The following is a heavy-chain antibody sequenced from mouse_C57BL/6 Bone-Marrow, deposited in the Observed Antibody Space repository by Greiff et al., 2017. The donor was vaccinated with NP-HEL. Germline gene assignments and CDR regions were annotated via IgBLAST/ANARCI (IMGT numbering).Heavy chain of an antibody. Sequence: VKLMESGAELARPGASVKLSCKASGYTFTSYGISWVKQRTGQGLEWIGEIYPRSGNTYYNEKFKGKATLTADKSSSTAYMELRSLTSEDSAVYFCARTYYGSSSSYWGTGTTVTVSS. J-gene: IGHJ1*03. CDR1: GYTFTSYG. CDR2: IYPRSGNT. V-gene: IGHV1-81*01. CDR3: ARTYYGSSSSY. D-gene: IGHD1-1*01.